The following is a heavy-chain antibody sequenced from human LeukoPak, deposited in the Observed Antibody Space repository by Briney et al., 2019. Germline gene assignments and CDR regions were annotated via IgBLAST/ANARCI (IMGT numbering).Heavy chain of an antibody. CDR1: GYSFNYW. Sequence: GESLKISCKASGYSFNYWIAWVRQLPGKGLEWMGIIFPGDSDTRYSPSFQGQVTISVDKSITTAYLQWSSLKASDTAIYYCARQDGAAKYYFDHWGQGTLVTVSP. D-gene: IGHD5-24*01. V-gene: IGHV5-51*01. CDR2: IFPGDSDT. J-gene: IGHJ4*02. CDR3: ARQDGAAKYYFDH.